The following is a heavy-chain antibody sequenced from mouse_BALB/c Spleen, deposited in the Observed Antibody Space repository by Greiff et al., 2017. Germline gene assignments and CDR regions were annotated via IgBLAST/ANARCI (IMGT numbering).Heavy chain of an antibody. V-gene: IGHV5-6-4*01. J-gene: IGHJ4*01. CDR2: ISSGGSYT. CDR1: GFTFSSYT. CDR3: TREPKGAMDY. Sequence: VQLKESGGGLVKPGGSLKLSCAASGFTFSSYTMSWVRQTPEKRLEWVATISSGGSYTYYPDSVKGRFTISRDNAKNTLYLQMSSLKSEDTAMYYCTREPKGAMDYWGQGTSVTVSS.